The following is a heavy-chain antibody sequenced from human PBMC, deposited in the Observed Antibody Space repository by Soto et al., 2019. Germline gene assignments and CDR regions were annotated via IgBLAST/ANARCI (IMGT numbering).Heavy chain of an antibody. Sequence: QVHLQESGPGLVKPSQTLSLACSVSGESITSLGYYWTWVRQPPGKGLEWIGFVSYTGSTFYNSALRSRVTISRHTPQNQFFLDVKSVTGADTAMYFCTRGDYWGQGVLVTVSS. CDR1: GESITSLGYY. CDR2: VSYTGST. J-gene: IGHJ4*02. CDR3: TRGDY. V-gene: IGHV4-31*03.